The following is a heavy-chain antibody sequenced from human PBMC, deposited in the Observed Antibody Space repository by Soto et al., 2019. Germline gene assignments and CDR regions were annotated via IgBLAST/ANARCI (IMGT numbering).Heavy chain of an antibody. CDR2: IRTKTDGGTT. D-gene: IGHD1-26*01. CDR3: TSGLSSDD. CDR1: GFTFSTAW. V-gene: IGHV3-15*07. J-gene: IGHJ4*02. Sequence: EMQLVESGGGLVKPGGSLRLSCAASGFTFSTAWMNWVRQAPGKGLEWVGRIRTKTDGGTTEYTAAGEGRFTISSDDPNNKLHLKMSSLKDEATAVYYCTSGLSSDDWGLGTLVTVSS.